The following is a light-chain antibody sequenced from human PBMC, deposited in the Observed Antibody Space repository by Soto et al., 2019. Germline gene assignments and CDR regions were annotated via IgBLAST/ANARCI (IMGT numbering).Light chain of an antibody. CDR1: QGISSY. V-gene: IGKV1-9*01. Sequence: DIQLTQSPSFLSVSVGDRVTITCRVSQGISSYLAWYQQKPGKAPKLLIYAASTLQSGVPSRFSGSGSGTEFTLTISSLQPEDFATYYCQHLNSYPPWTFGQGTKVEIK. CDR3: QHLNSYPPWT. CDR2: AAS. J-gene: IGKJ1*01.